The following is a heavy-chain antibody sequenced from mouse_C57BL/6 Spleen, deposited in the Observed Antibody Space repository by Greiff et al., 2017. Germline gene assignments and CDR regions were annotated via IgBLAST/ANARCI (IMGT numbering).Heavy chain of an antibody. CDR3: TRSDYYYGSSHWYFDV. D-gene: IGHD1-1*01. CDR2: IDPETGGT. CDR1: GYTFTDYE. J-gene: IGHJ1*03. V-gene: IGHV1-15*01. Sequence: QVQLQQSGAELVRPGASVTLSCKASGYTFTDYEMHWVKQTPVHGLEWIGAIDPETGGTAYNQKFKGKAILTADKSSSTAYMELRSLTSEDSAVYYCTRSDYYYGSSHWYFDVWGTGTTVTVSS.